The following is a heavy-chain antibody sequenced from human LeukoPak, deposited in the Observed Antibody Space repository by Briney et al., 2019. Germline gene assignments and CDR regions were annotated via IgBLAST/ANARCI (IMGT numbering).Heavy chain of an antibody. V-gene: IGHV1-69*13. CDR3: ARALVGAKTGGGLFDY. CDR2: IIPIFGTA. Sequence: ASVKVSCKASGGTFSSYAISWVRQAPGQGLEWMGGIIPIFGTANYAQKFQGRVTITADESTSTAYMELSSLRSEDTAVYYCARALVGAKTGGGLFDYWGQGTLVTVSS. J-gene: IGHJ4*02. CDR1: GGTFSSYA. D-gene: IGHD1-26*01.